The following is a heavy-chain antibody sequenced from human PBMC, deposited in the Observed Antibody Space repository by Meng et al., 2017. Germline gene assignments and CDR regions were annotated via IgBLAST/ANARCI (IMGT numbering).Heavy chain of an antibody. CDR3: ARDPRDCWSGYYISWFDP. J-gene: IGHJ5*02. Sequence: GESLKISCAASGFTFSSYWMHWLRQAPGKGLVWVSRINSDGSSTSYADSVKGRFTISRDNAKNTLYLQMNSLRAEDTAVYYCARDPRDCWSGYYISWFDPWGQGTLVTVSS. CDR2: INSDGSST. D-gene: IGHD3-3*01. CDR1: GFTFSSYW. V-gene: IGHV3-74*01.